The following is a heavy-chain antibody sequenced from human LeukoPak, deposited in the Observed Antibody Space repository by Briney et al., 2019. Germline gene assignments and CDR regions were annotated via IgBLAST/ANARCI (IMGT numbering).Heavy chain of an antibody. Sequence: SETLSLTCTVSGGSITSSGYFWTWIRQPAGKGLEWLGRMQTSGNTNYNPSLKGRVTISIDMSKNQFSLKLRSVTAADTAVYYCARGLSDAWEVQAYWGQGTLVTVSS. J-gene: IGHJ4*02. V-gene: IGHV4-61*02. CDR1: GGSITSSGYF. CDR2: MQTSGNT. CDR3: ARGLSDAWEVQAY. D-gene: IGHD1-26*01.